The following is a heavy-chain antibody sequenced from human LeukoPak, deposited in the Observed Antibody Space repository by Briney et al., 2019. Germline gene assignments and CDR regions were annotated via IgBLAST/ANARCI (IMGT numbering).Heavy chain of an antibody. CDR3: ARDYYYDSSGYWGHYYYYYMDV. J-gene: IGHJ6*03. V-gene: IGHV1-18*01. CDR2: TSAYNGNT. Sequence: ASVKVSCKASGYTFTSYGISWVRQAPGQGLEWMGWTSAYNGNTNYAQKLQGRVTMTTDTSTSTAYMELRSLRSDDTAVYYCARDYYYDSSGYWGHYYYYYMDVWGKGTTVTVSS. D-gene: IGHD3-22*01. CDR1: GYTFTSYG.